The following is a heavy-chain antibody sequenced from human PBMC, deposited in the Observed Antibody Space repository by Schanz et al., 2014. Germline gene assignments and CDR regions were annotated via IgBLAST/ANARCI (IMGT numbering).Heavy chain of an antibody. CDR2: ISGYTGDT. CDR1: GYDFHIYA. D-gene: IGHD1-26*01. CDR3: ARDNGRIPAANAFDY. J-gene: IGHJ4*02. Sequence: QILLVQPGPEVKKPGASVTVSCKASGYDFHIYAYSWVRQAPGQGPEWIGWISGYTGDTKYAQKFQHRVNMTTDRTTSTVYMELRSLRFDDTAVDFCARDNGRIPAANAFDYWGQGVRVIVSS. V-gene: IGHV1-18*01.